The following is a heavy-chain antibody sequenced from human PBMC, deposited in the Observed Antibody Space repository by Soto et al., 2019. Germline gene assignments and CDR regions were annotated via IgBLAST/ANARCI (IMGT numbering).Heavy chain of an antibody. V-gene: IGHV5-51*01. CDR3: ARTAAAGKYYYGTDV. J-gene: IGHJ6*02. D-gene: IGHD6-13*01. Sequence: GESLKISCKGSGYSFTSYWSGWVRQMPGKGLEWMGIIYPGDSDTRYSPSFQGQVTISADKSISTAYLQWSSLKASDTAMYYCARTAAAGKYYYGTDVWGQGTTVTV. CDR1: GYSFTSYW. CDR2: IYPGDSDT.